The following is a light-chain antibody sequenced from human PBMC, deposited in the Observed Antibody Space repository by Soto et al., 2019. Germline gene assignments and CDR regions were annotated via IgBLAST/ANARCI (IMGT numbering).Light chain of an antibody. J-gene: IGKJ4*01. CDR1: QSVSTSY. V-gene: IGKV3-20*01. CDR3: QQYGSSPRVLT. Sequence: ETVSTQSPGTLSLSPGERATLSCRASQSVSTSYLAWYQQKPGQAPRLLIYGASSRATGIPDRFSGSGSGTDFTLTISRLEPEDFAVYYCQQYGSSPRVLTFGGGTKVEIK. CDR2: GAS.